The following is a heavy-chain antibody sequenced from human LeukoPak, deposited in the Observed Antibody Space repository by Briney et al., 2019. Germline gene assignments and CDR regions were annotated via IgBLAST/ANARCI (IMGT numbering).Heavy chain of an antibody. J-gene: IGHJ4*02. Sequence: GGSLRLSCVASGFTFSSYAMTWVRQVPGKGLEWVSSVDRSGTHRDYADSVKGRFNISRDNSKNTVYLHMASLTAEDTAVYFCAKSKDDYIRPFGHWGQGTLVSVSS. CDR3: AKSKDDYIRPFGH. CDR2: VDRSGTHR. D-gene: IGHD3-16*01. CDR1: GFTFSSYA. V-gene: IGHV3-23*05.